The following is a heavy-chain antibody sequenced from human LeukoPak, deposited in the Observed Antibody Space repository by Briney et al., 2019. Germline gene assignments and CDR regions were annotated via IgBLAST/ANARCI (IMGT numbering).Heavy chain of an antibody. Sequence: PSETLSLTCTVSGGSISSSSYYWGWIRQPPGKGLEWIGSIYYSGSTYYHPSLKSRVTISVDTSKNQFSLKLSSVTAADTAVYYCARDSFWSGYYSGVGAFDIWGQGTMVTVSS. D-gene: IGHD3-3*01. J-gene: IGHJ3*02. CDR3: ARDSFWSGYYSGVGAFDI. V-gene: IGHV4-39*07. CDR2: IYYSGST. CDR1: GGSISSSSYY.